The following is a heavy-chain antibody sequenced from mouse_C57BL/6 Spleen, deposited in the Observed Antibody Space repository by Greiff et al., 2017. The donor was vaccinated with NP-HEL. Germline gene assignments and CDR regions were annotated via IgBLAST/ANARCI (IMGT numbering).Heavy chain of an antibody. Sequence: QLQESGAELARPGASVKMSCKASGYTFTSYTMHWVKQRPGQGLEWIGYINPSSGYTKYNQKFKDKATLTADKSSSTAYMQLSSLTSEDSAVYYCASAGTGAMDYWGQGTSVTVSS. CDR3: ASAGTGAMDY. CDR1: GYTFTSYT. CDR2: INPSSGYT. J-gene: IGHJ4*01. D-gene: IGHD3-3*01. V-gene: IGHV1-4*01.